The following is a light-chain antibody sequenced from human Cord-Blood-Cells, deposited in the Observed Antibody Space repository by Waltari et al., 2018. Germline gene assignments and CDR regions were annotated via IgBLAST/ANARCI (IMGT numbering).Light chain of an antibody. Sequence: STVLPQPPSVSVAPGKTARITCGGNNIGRKIVHWYQQKPGQAPVLVIYYDSDRPSGIPERFAGSNSGNTATLTISRVEAGDEADYYCQVWDSSSDHWVFGGGTKLTVL. V-gene: IGLV3-21*04. J-gene: IGLJ3*02. CDR2: YDS. CDR1: NIGRKI. CDR3: QVWDSSSDHWV.